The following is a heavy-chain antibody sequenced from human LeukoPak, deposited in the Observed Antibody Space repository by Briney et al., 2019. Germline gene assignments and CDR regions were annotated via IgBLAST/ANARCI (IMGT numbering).Heavy chain of an antibody. CDR3: AEGTSYYYGMDV. V-gene: IGHV3-21*01. J-gene: IGHJ6*04. Sequence: PGGSLRLSCTASGFTFGDYAMSWVRQAPGKGLEWVSSISSSSSYIYYADSVKGRFTISRDNAKNSLYLQMNSLRAEDTAVYYCAEGTSYYYGMDVWGKGTTVTVSS. CDR2: ISSSSSYI. CDR1: GFTFGDYA.